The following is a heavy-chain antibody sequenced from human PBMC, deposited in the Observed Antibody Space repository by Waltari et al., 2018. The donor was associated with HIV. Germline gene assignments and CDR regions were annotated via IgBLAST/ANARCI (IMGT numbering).Heavy chain of an antibody. CDR2: IYYSWNT. CDR1: GGSIGSYY. CDR3: ARVDYNSFYYYYYMDV. J-gene: IGHJ6*03. V-gene: IGHV4-59*01. Sequence: QVQLQESGPGLVKPSETLSLTCTVSGGSIGSYYWSWIRQPPGKGLEWIGSIYYSWNTNYNASLKGRVTISVDTSKNQFSLNLSSVTAADTAVYYCARVDYNSFYYYYYMDVWGKGTTVTVSS. D-gene: IGHD4-4*01.